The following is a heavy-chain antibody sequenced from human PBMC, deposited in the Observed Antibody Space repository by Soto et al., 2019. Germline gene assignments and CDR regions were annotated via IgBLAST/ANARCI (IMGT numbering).Heavy chain of an antibody. CDR3: AREEVSRPNTYHGLDL. V-gene: IGHV3-21*01. J-gene: IGHJ6*02. CDR2: ISSRSIDI. CDR1: GFTFNTYT. Sequence: EVQLVESGGGLVKPGGSLRLSCAASGFTFNTYTMNWVRQAPGKGLEWVSSISSRSIDIYYADSVTGRFTISRNEARNSLYLQMNSLRAEYTAVYYCAREEVSRPNTYHGLDLWGQGTTVTVSS.